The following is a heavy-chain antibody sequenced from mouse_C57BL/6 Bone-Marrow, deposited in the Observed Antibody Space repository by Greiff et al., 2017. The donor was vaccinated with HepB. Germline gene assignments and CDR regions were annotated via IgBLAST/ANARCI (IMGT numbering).Heavy chain of an antibody. J-gene: IGHJ4*01. Sequence: EVQRVESGGGLVKPGVSLTLPCAASGFTFSDYGMHWVRQAPEKGLEWVAYISSGSSPIYYEDTVKGRFTLSRDNAKNTLFLQMTSLRAEDTAMYYSVLLPYAMDYWGQGTSVTVSS. D-gene: IGHD1-1*01. V-gene: IGHV5-17*01. CDR3: VLLPYAMDY. CDR1: GFTFSDYG. CDR2: ISSGSSPI.